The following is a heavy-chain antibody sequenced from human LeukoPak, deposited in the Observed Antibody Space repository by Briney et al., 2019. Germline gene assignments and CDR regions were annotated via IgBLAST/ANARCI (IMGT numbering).Heavy chain of an antibody. D-gene: IGHD1-26*01. V-gene: IGHV3-48*01. CDR1: GFTFSSYS. CDR2: ISGSSTTI. J-gene: IGHJ4*02. Sequence: GGSLRLSCAASGFTFSSYSINWVRQAPGKGLEWVSYISGSSTTIYYADSVKGRFTISRDNSKNTLYLQINSLRAEDTAVYYCATSGSYYRFEYWGQGTLVTVSS. CDR3: ATSGSYYRFEY.